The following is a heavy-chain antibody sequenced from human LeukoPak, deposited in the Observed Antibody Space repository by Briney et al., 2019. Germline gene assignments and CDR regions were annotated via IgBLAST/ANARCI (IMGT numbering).Heavy chain of an antibody. Sequence: PGGSLRLSCAASGFTFSSYEMNWVRQAPGKGLEWVSYISSSGSTIYYADSVKGRFTISRDNAKNSLYLQMNSLRAEDTAVYYCASIAVGATPRWGQGTMVTVSS. CDR1: GFTFSSYE. CDR2: ISSSGSTI. J-gene: IGHJ3*01. D-gene: IGHD1-26*01. CDR3: ASIAVGATPR. V-gene: IGHV3-48*03.